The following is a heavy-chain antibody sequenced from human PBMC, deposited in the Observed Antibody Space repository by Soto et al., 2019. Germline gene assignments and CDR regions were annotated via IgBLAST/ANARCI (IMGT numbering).Heavy chain of an antibody. D-gene: IGHD3-10*01. CDR1: GGSVSSGSYY. CDR3: ARGGGFLVYYFDY. J-gene: IGHJ4*02. V-gene: IGHV4-61*01. CDR2: IYYSGST. Sequence: TSETLSLTCTVSGGSVSSGSYYWSWIRQPPGKGLEWIGYIYYSGSTNYNPSLKSRVTISVDTSKNQFSLKLSSVTAADTAVYYCARGGGFLVYYFDYWGQGTLVTVSS.